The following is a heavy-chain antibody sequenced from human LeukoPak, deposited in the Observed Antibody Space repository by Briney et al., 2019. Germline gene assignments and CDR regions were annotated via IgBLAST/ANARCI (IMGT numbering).Heavy chain of an antibody. CDR1: GFTFSSYA. V-gene: IGHV3-23*01. CDR2: ISGSGGST. J-gene: IGHJ3*02. D-gene: IGHD2-2*01. CDR3: AKDGVVVPAARLSKNDAFDI. Sequence: GGSLRLSCAASGFTFSSYAMSWVRQAPGKGLEWVSAISGSGGSTYYADSVKGRFTISRDNSKNTLYLQMNSLRAEDTAVYYCAKDGVVVPAARLSKNDAFDIWGQGTMVTVSS.